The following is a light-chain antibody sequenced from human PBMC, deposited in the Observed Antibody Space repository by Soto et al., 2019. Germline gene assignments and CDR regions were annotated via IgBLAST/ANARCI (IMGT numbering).Light chain of an antibody. Sequence: EIVLTQSPGTLSLSPGERATLSCRASQSVSSSYLAWYQQKPGQAPRLLIYGASSRATGIPDRFSGSGSGTDFTLTISRLEPEDVAVYYCQQYGSSSPWTFGQGTKV. CDR1: QSVSSSY. CDR2: GAS. V-gene: IGKV3-20*01. J-gene: IGKJ1*01. CDR3: QQYGSSSPWT.